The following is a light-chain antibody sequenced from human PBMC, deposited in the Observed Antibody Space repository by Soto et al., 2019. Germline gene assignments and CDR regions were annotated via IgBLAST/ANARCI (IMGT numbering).Light chain of an antibody. J-gene: IGKJ1*01. V-gene: IGKV3-20*01. CDR2: GTS. CDR3: QHFGSSLRT. CDR1: QSFSSHF. Sequence: EIVLTQSPGTLSLSPGERATLSCRASQSFSSHFVAWHQPKPRQAPRLLIHGTSSRATGLPDRFSGSASGTDFTLTINSLEPEDFAVYYCQHFGSSLRTFGQGTKV.